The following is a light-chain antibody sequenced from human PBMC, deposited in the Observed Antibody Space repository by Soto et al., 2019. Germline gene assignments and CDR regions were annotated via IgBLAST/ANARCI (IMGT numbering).Light chain of an antibody. Sequence: EIVMTQSPATLSVSPGERVTLSCRASQSVRSYLAWYQQKPGQAPRLLIYGASSRATGIPDRFSGSGSGTDFTLTLSRLEPEDFAVYYCQQYGSSPPTWTFGQGTKVDIK. CDR1: QSVRSY. V-gene: IGKV3-20*01. CDR3: QQYGSSPPTWT. CDR2: GAS. J-gene: IGKJ1*01.